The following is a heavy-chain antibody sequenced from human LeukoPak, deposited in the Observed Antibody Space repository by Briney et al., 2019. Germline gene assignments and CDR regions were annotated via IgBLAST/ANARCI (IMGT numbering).Heavy chain of an antibody. J-gene: IGHJ4*02. CDR3: ARFARFGDLQGGGYFDY. CDR1: GFTFSSYD. V-gene: IGHV3-13*04. CDR2: IGTAGDT. Sequence: GGSLRLSCAASGFTFSSYDMHWVRQATGKGLEWVSAIGTAGDTYYPGSVKGRFTISRENAKNSLYLQMNSLRAEDTAVYYCARFARFGDLQGGGYFDYWGQGTLVTVSS. D-gene: IGHD3-16*01.